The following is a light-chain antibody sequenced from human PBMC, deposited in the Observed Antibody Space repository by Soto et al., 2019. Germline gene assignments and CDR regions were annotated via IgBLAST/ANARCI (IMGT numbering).Light chain of an antibody. CDR1: ALPKQY. J-gene: IGLJ2*01. CDR3: QSADSSGTIGV. Sequence: SYELTQPPSVSVSPGQTARITCSGDALPKQYAYWYQQKPGQAPVLVIYKDSERPPGIPERFSGSSSGTTVTLTISGVQAEDEADYYCQSADSSGTIGVFGGGTKVTVL. V-gene: IGLV3-25*02. CDR2: KDS.